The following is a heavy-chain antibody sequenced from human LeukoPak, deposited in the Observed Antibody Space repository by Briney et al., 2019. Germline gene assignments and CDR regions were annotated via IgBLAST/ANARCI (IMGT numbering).Heavy chain of an antibody. V-gene: IGHV3-15*07. Sequence: GGSLRLSCAASGLTVTNAWMNWVRQAPGKGLEWVGRIKSKTDGGTTDYAAPVKGRFTISRDDSKNMLYLQMNSLKTEDTAVYYCTTDRNGYNTRNYWGQGTLVTVSS. CDR1: GLTVTNAW. CDR2: IKSKTDGGTT. D-gene: IGHD5-24*01. CDR3: TTDRNGYNTRNY. J-gene: IGHJ4*02.